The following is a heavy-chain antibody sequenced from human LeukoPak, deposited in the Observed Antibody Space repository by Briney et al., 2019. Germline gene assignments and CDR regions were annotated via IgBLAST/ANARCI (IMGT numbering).Heavy chain of an antibody. CDR1: GGTFSSYA. CDR3: ARGRPSPDAFDI. CDR2: IIPIFGTA. Sequence: SVKVSCKASGGTFSSYAISWVRQAPGQGLEWMGGIIPIFGTANYAQKFQGRVTITADESTSTAYMELSSLRSEDTVVYYCARGRPSPDAFDIWGQGTMVTVSS. V-gene: IGHV1-69*13. J-gene: IGHJ3*02.